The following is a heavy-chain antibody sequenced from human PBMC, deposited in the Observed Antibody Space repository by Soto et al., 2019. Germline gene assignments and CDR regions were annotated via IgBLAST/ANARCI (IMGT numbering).Heavy chain of an antibody. Sequence: EVQLVESGGGLVQPGGSLRLSCAASEFTFSGRSVHWVRQAPGKGLVWVSGIDKVGTDSTYADSVKGRFTSSRDNAKNTVYLKMNRLRVEDTAVYYCARGWFGPEVWGKGTTVTVSS. V-gene: IGHV3-74*01. J-gene: IGHJ6*03. CDR3: ARGWFGPEV. CDR1: EFTFSGRS. CDR2: IDKVGTDS. D-gene: IGHD3-10*01.